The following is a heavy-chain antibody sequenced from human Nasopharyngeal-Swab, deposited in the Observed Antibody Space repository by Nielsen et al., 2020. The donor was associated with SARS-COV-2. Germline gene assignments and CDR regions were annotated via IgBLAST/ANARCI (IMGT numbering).Heavy chain of an antibody. CDR1: GFTFSSYG. D-gene: IGHD2-15*01. CDR2: IWYDGSNK. J-gene: IGHJ3*02. Sequence: GGSLRLSCAASGFTFSSYGMHWVRQAPGKGLEWVAVIWYDGSNKYYADSVKGRFTISRDNSKNTLYLQMNSLRAEDTAVYYCARWAGRDAFDIWGQGTMVTVSS. CDR3: ARWAGRDAFDI. V-gene: IGHV3-33*01.